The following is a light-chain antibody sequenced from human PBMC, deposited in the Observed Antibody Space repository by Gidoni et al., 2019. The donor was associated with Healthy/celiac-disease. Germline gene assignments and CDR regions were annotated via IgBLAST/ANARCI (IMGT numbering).Light chain of an antibody. CDR3: QKYNSAPWT. CDR2: AAS. V-gene: IGKV1-27*01. J-gene: IGKJ1*01. Sequence: DIQMTQSPSSLSASVGDSVTIPCRASQGISNYLAWYQHKPGKVPKLLIYAASTLQSGVPSRFSGSGSGTDFTLTISSLQPEDVATYYCQKYNSAPWTFGQGTKVEIK. CDR1: QGISNY.